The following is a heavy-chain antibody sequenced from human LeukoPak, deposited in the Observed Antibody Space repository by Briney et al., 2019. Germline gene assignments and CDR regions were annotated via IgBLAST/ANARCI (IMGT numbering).Heavy chain of an antibody. J-gene: IGHJ5*02. D-gene: IGHD2-2*02. CDR3: ARGCTSCYSSWCFDP. Sequence: SETLSLTCTVSGGSISSYYWSWIRQPPGKGLEWIGYIYYSGSTNYNPSLKSRVTISVDTSKNQFSLKLSSVTAADTAVYYCARGCTSCYSSWCFDPWGQGTLVTVSS. CDR1: GGSISSYY. CDR2: IYYSGST. V-gene: IGHV4-59*01.